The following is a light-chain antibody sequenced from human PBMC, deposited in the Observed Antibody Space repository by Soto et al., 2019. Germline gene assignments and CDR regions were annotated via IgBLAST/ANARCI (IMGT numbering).Light chain of an antibody. Sequence: IQLTQSPSSLSASVGDRVTITCRASQGISSYLGWYQQKPGKAPNLLIYDASTLQSGVPSRFSGSGSGTDFTLTISSLQPEDFATFYCQQSYNTPLTFGGGTKVDIK. CDR3: QQSYNTPLT. CDR2: DAS. V-gene: IGKV1-39*01. CDR1: QGISSY. J-gene: IGKJ4*01.